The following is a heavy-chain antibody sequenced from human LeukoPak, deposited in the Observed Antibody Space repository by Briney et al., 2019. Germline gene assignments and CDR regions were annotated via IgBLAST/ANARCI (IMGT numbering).Heavy chain of an antibody. CDR1: GYTFTAYY. J-gene: IGHJ2*01. CDR3: ARSPGVSRFIWYFDL. D-gene: IGHD7-27*01. Sequence: ASVKVSCKASGYTFTAYYMHWVRQAPGHGLEWMGWIGPYTGNTNYAQKFQGRVTMTTDTSTNTAYMDLRSLRSDDTAVYYCARSPGVSRFIWYFDLWGRGTLVTVSS. CDR2: IGPYTGNT. V-gene: IGHV1-18*04.